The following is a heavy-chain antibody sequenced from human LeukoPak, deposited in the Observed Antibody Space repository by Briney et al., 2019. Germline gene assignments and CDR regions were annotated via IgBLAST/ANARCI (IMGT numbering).Heavy chain of an antibody. V-gene: IGHV1-69*06. CDR3: ARDTTLSRVITTTTTYHYFYYIDV. D-gene: IGHD3-22*01. CDR1: GGTFSSYA. Sequence: SVKVSCKASGGTFSSYAISWVRQAPGQGLEWMGGIIPIFGTANYAQKFQGRVTITADKSTSTAYMELSSLRSEDTAIYYCARDTTLSRVITTTTTYHYFYYIDVWGKGTTVTISS. CDR2: IIPIFGTA. J-gene: IGHJ6*03.